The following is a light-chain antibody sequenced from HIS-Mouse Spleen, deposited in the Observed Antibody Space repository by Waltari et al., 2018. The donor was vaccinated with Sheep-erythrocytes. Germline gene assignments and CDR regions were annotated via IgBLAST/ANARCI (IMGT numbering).Light chain of an antibody. V-gene: IGLV3-10*01. CDR2: EDS. CDR1: ALQKKY. CDR3: YSTDSSGNHVV. J-gene: IGLJ2*01. Sequence: SYELTQPPSVSVSPGQTARITCAGDALQKKYAYWYQQKSGQAPVLVIYEDSKRPSWIPERFSGSSSGTMATLTISGAQVEDEADYYCYSTDSSGNHVVFGGGTKLTVL.